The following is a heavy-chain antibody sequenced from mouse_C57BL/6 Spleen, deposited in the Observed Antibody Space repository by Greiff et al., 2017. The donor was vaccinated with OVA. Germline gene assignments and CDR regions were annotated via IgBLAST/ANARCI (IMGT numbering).Heavy chain of an antibody. Sequence: EVKLMESGGGLVQPGGSMKLSCVASGFTFSNYWMNWVRQSPEKGLEWVAQIRLKSDNYATHYAESVKGRFTISRDDSKSSVYLQMNNLRAEDTGIYYCTSLYYGSSYAMDYWGQGTSVTVSS. D-gene: IGHD1-1*01. CDR1: GFTFSNYW. J-gene: IGHJ4*01. CDR2: IRLKSDNYAT. V-gene: IGHV6-3*01. CDR3: TSLYYGSSYAMDY.